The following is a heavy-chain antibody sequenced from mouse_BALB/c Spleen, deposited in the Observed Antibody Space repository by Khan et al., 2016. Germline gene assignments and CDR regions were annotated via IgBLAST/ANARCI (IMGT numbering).Heavy chain of an antibody. V-gene: IGHV10-1*02. CDR2: IRSKSNNYAT. J-gene: IGHJ4*01. CDR1: GFTFNTYA. CDR3: LRRSPFYAMDY. Sequence: EVQLVESGGGLVQPKGSLKLSCAASGFTFNTYAMNWVRQAPGKGLEWVARIRSKSNNYATYYADSVKDRFTTSRDDSQSMLYLQMNNLQTEDPAMYGCLRRSPFYAMDYWGQGTSVTVSS.